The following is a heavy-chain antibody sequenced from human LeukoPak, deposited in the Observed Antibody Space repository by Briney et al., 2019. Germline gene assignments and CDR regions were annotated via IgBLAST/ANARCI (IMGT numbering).Heavy chain of an antibody. CDR2: ITGSGANA. J-gene: IGHJ4*02. Sequence: GGSLRLSCAASGFTFSSHGMNWVRQAPGKGLEWVSGITGSGANAYYADSVKGRFTISRDNSKNTLYLQMNSLRAEDTAVYYCARSLPYFGSGSYYNGPGYFDYWGQGTLVTVSS. V-gene: IGHV3-23*01. D-gene: IGHD3-10*01. CDR3: ARSLPYFGSGSYYNGPGYFDY. CDR1: GFTFSSHG.